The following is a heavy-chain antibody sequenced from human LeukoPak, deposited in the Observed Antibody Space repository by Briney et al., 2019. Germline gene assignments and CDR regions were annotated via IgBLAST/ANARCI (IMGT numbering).Heavy chain of an antibody. J-gene: IGHJ4*02. Sequence: GGSLRLSCAASGFTFSDYYMSWIRQAPGKGLEWVSSISSSSSYIYYADSVKGRFTITRDNAKNSLYLQMNSLRAEDTAVYYCAREYSSGWGLPDYWGQGTLVTVSS. D-gene: IGHD6-19*01. CDR2: ISSSSSYI. V-gene: IGHV3-11*06. CDR1: GFTFSDYY. CDR3: AREYSSGWGLPDY.